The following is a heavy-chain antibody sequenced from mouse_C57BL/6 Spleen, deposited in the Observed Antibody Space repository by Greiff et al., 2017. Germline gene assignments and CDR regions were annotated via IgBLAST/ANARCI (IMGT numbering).Heavy chain of an antibody. V-gene: IGHV5-16*01. D-gene: IGHD1-1*02. Sequence: EVKVVESEGGLVQPGSSMKLSCTASGFTFSDYYMAWVRQVPEKGLEWVANINYDGSSTYYLDPLKSRFIISRDNAKNILYLQMSSLKSEDTATYYCARAEGGYYYAMDYWGQGTSVTVSS. CDR3: ARAEGGYYYAMDY. CDR1: GFTFSDYY. CDR2: INYDGSST. J-gene: IGHJ4*01.